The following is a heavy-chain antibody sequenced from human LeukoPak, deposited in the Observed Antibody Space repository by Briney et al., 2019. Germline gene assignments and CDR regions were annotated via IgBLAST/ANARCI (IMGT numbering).Heavy chain of an antibody. Sequence: PGGSLRLSCAASGFTFSSYSMNWVRQAPGKGLEWVSSISSSSSYIYYADSVKGRFTISRDNAKNSLYLQMNSLRAEDTAVYYCARGRSKWPDYFDYWGQGTLVTVSS. V-gene: IGHV3-21*01. CDR1: GFTFSSYS. D-gene: IGHD2-2*01. CDR3: ARGRSKWPDYFDY. J-gene: IGHJ4*02. CDR2: ISSSSSYI.